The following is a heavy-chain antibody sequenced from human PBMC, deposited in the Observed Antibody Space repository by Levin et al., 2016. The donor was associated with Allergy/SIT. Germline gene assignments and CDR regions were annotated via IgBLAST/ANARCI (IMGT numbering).Heavy chain of an antibody. CDR2: LYSDDTI. Sequence: GESLKISCAASVFALGDSNMVWVRQAPGKGPEWVSTLYSDDTIYYADSVKGRFTISRDNAKNSLYLQMDNLRAEDTAVYYCARLGYCSGGSCYGMDVWGQGTTVTVSS. D-gene: IGHD2-15*01. CDR3: ARLGYCSGGSCYGMDV. V-gene: IGHV3-69-1*01. J-gene: IGHJ6*02. CDR1: VFALGDSN.